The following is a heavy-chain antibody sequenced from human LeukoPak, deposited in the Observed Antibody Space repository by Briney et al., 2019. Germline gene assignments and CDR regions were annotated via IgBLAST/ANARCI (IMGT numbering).Heavy chain of an antibody. Sequence: ASVKVSCKASGYTFTGYYMHWVRQAPGQGLEWMGWINPNSGGTNYAQKFQGRVTMTRDTSISTAYMELSRLRSDDTAVYYCAKTRYDFWSGYPYYYYYYMDVWGKGTTVTVSS. D-gene: IGHD3-3*01. CDR2: INPNSGGT. V-gene: IGHV1-2*02. CDR3: AKTRYDFWSGYPYYYYYYMDV. CDR1: GYTFTGYY. J-gene: IGHJ6*03.